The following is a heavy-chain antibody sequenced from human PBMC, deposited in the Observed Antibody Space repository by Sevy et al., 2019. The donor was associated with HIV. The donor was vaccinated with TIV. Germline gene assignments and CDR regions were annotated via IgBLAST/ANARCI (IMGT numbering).Heavy chain of an antibody. D-gene: IGHD5-18*01. J-gene: IGHJ4*02. CDR1: GFSFSDSY. CDR3: AKKGYSSGSFYYFDY. V-gene: IGHV3-11*01. CDR2: ISGSGNII. Sequence: GGSLRLSCAASGFSFSDSYMSWVRQAPGKGLEWIAYISGSGNIIYYADSVRGRFSISRDNAKKSLYLQMNSLRAEDTAVYFCAKKGYSSGSFYYFDYWGQGTLVTVSS.